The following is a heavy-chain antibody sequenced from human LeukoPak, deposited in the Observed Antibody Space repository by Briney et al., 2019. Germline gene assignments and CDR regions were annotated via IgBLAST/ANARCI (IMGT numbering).Heavy chain of an antibody. CDR3: ARVAMVRGVIKPLDY. Sequence: GGSLRLSCAASGFTFSSYWMHWVRQAPGKGLVWVSRINSDGSSTSYADSVKGRFTISRDNAKNTLYLQMNSLGAEDTAVYYCARVAMVRGVIKPLDYWGQGTLVTVSS. CDR2: INSDGSST. D-gene: IGHD3-10*01. CDR1: GFTFSSYW. J-gene: IGHJ4*02. V-gene: IGHV3-74*01.